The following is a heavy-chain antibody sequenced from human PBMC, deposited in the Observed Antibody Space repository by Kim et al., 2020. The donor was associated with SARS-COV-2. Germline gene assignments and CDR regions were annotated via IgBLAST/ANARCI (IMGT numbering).Heavy chain of an antibody. CDR3: ARAYPDTAVLDV. CDR1: GFAFGSSA. CDR2: IGGEGVST. Sequence: GGSLRLSCATSGFAFGSSAMNWVRQAPGKGLEWLLAIGGEGVSTYYADSVKGRLTISSDSSKKTVFLEIDNLRVGDTAVYYCARAYPDTAVLDVWGKGTT. D-gene: IGHD5-18*01. J-gene: IGHJ6*03. V-gene: IGHV3-23*01.